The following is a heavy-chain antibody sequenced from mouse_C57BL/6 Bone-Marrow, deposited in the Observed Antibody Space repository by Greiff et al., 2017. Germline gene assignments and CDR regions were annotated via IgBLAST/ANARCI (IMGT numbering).Heavy chain of an antibody. CDR2: ISSGSSTI. J-gene: IGHJ4*01. CDR1: GFTFSDYG. CDR3: AWQRGAMDY. V-gene: IGHV5-17*01. Sequence: DVQLVEPGGGLVKPGASLKLSCAASGFTFSDYGMHWVRQAPEKGLEWVAYISSGSSTINYADTVKGRVTISRDNAKNTLFLQMTSLRSEDTAMDYCAWQRGAMDYWGQGTSVTVSS.